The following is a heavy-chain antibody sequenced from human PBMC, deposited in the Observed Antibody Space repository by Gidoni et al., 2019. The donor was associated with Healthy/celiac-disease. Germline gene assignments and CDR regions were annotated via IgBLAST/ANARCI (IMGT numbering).Heavy chain of an antibody. CDR2: ISSNGGST. D-gene: IGHD3-10*01. CDR3: VKDRGYYYGSGSYFGY. J-gene: IGHJ4*02. CDR1: GFPFSSYA. V-gene: IGHV3-64D*06. Sequence: EVQLVESGGGLVQPGWSLRLPCSASGFPFSSYAMHWVRQAPGKGLEYVSAISSNGGSTYYADSVKGRFTISRDNSKNTLYLQMSSLRAEDTAVYYCVKDRGYYYGSGSYFGYWGQGTLVTVSS.